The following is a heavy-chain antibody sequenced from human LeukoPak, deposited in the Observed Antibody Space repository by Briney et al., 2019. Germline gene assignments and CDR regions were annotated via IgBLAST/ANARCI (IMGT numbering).Heavy chain of an antibody. J-gene: IGHJ4*02. D-gene: IGHD1-26*01. CDR3: ARDSVGATTEDY. Sequence: GGSLRLSCAASGFTFSSYAMHWVRQAPGKGLEYVSAISSNGGSTYYANSVKGRFTISRDNSKNTLYLQMGSLRAEDMAVYYCARDSVGATTEDYWGQGTLVTVSS. V-gene: IGHV3-64*01. CDR2: ISSNGGST. CDR1: GFTFSSYA.